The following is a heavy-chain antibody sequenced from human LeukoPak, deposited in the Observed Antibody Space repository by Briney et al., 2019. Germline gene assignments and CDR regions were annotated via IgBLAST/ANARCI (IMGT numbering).Heavy chain of an antibody. CDR1: GFTFSSYS. Sequence: GGSLRLSCAASGFTFSSYSMNWVRQAPGKGLEWVSYSSSSSTIYYADSVKGRFTISRDNAKNSLYLQMNSLRDEDTAVYYCARGGVSGTGTTSDYWGQGTLVTVSS. D-gene: IGHD1-7*01. J-gene: IGHJ4*02. V-gene: IGHV3-48*02. CDR2: SSSSSTI. CDR3: ARGGVSGTGTTSDY.